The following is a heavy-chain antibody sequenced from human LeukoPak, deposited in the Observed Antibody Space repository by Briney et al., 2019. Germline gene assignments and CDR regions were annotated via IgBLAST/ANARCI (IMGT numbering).Heavy chain of an antibody. Sequence: SETLSLTCAVYGGSFSGYYWSWIRQPPGKGLEWIGSIYYSGSTYYNPSLKSRVTISVDTSKNQFSLKLSSVTAADTAVYYCARVSPKKAFDIWGQGTMVTVSS. CDR1: GGSFSGYY. CDR3: ARVSPKKAFDI. J-gene: IGHJ3*02. V-gene: IGHV4-34*01. CDR2: IYYSGST.